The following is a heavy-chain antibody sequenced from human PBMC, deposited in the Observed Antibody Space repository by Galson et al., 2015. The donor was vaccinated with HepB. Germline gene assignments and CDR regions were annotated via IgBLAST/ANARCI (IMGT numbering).Heavy chain of an antibody. CDR3: AREQGGPPADAAFDI. J-gene: IGHJ3*02. Sequence: SLRLSCAASGFTFSSYAMYWVRQPPGKGLEFVSAISTAGIGTYYVNSVKGRFSISRDDSRKTLYLEMGSLRVEDTAVYYCAREQGGPPADAAFDIWGQGTMVTVSS. V-gene: IGHV3-64*01. CDR2: ISTAGIGT. D-gene: IGHD1-26*01. CDR1: GFTFSSYA.